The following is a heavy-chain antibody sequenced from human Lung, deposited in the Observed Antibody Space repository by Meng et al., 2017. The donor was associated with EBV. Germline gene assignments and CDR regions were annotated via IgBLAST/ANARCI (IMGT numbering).Heavy chain of an antibody. CDR2: INTNTGNP. CDR1: GYTFTRYP. V-gene: IGHV7-4-1*02. J-gene: IGHJ4*02. CDR3: ARDSPLDGYSLLDY. D-gene: IGHD5-24*01. Sequence: VYLVQFGSEVKKPWASVKVSRKASGYTFTRYPMNWVRQAPGQGLEWMGWINTNTGNPTYAQGFTGRFVFSLDTSVSTAYLQINCLRADDTAVYYYARDSPLDGYSLLDYWGQGTLVTVSS.